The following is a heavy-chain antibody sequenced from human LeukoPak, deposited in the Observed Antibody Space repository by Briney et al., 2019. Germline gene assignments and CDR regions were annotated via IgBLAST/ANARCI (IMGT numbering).Heavy chain of an antibody. J-gene: IGHJ4*02. CDR3: ARRMVRGVIDY. D-gene: IGHD3-10*01. CDR2: IYYSGST. CDR1: GGSISSSSYY. Sequence: PSENLSLTCTVSGGSISSSSYYWGWIRQPPGKGLEWIGSIYYSGSTYYNPSLKSRVTTSVDTSKNQFSLKLSSVTAADTAVYYCARRMVRGVIDYWGQGTLVTVSS. V-gene: IGHV4-39*01.